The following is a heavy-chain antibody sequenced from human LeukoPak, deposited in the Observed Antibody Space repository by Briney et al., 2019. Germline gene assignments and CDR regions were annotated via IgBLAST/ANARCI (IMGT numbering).Heavy chain of an antibody. Sequence: PGGSLRLSCAASGLTFSGYWMSWVRQAPGKGLEWVANINQGASEKYYVDSVRGRFTIFRDNAKKSLTLQMNSLRVDDTAVYYCASDGGPFGHWGQGTLVTVSS. CDR2: INQGASEK. V-gene: IGHV3-7*01. CDR1: GLTFSGYW. CDR3: ASDGGPFGH. D-gene: IGHD3-3*01. J-gene: IGHJ4*02.